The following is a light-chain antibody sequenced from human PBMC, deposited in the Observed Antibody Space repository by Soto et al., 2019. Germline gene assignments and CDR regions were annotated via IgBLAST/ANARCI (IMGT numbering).Light chain of an antibody. V-gene: IGKV3-15*01. CDR2: GAS. J-gene: IGKJ2*01. Sequence: EIVMTQSPATLSVSPGDGATLSCRASQSVSSNLAWYQQKPGQAPRLLIYGASTRATGIPARFSGSGSGTEFTLTISSLQSEDFAVYYCQQYNNWPPVYTFGQGTKVEIK. CDR3: QQYNNWPPVYT. CDR1: QSVSSN.